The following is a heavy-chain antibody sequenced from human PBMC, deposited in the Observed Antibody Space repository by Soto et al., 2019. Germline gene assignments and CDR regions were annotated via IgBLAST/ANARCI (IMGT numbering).Heavy chain of an antibody. CDR2: IYSAGNS. Sequence: GGSQRLSCAASGLTVATNSFIWVRQAPGKGLEWVSVIYSAGNSYYADSARGRFSISRDNSKNTLYLQINSLRAGDTAMYYCATSLSPVAGRPLHNWGQGTLVTVSS. CDR3: ATSLSPVAGRPLHN. CDR1: GLTVATNS. J-gene: IGHJ4*02. V-gene: IGHV3-53*01. D-gene: IGHD6-19*01.